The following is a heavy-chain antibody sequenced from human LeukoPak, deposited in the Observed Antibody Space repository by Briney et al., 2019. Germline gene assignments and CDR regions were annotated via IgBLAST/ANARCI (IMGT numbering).Heavy chain of an antibody. V-gene: IGHV3-66*01. CDR3: ARGRIAVTGTHFNWFDP. J-gene: IGHJ5*02. Sequence: PGGSLRLSCAASGITISSNYMSWVRQAPGKGLEWVSVIYSGGSTYYADSVRGRFTISRDTSKNTLYLQMNSLRAEDTAVYYCARGRIAVTGTHFNWFDPWGQGTLVTVSS. CDR2: IYSGGST. D-gene: IGHD6-19*01. CDR1: GITISSNY.